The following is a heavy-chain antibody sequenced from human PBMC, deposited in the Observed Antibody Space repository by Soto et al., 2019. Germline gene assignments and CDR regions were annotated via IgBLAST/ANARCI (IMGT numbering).Heavy chain of an antibody. D-gene: IGHD2-21*02. J-gene: IGHJ5*02. Sequence: SETLSLTCTVSGGSISSSSCFWGWIRQPPGKGLEWIGSIYYSGSTYYNPSLKSRVTVSVDTSKNQFSLKLSSVTAADTAVYYCARHPSDFWFDPWGQGTLVTSPQ. CDR3: ARHPSDFWFDP. CDR2: IYYSGST. V-gene: IGHV4-39*01. CDR1: GGSISSSSCF.